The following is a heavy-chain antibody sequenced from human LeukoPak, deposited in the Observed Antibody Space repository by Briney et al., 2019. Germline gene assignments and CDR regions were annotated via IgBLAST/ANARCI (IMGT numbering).Heavy chain of an antibody. D-gene: IGHD2-2*02. V-gene: IGHV3-23*01. J-gene: IGHJ4*02. CDR3: AKSRSSSSTSCYNY. CDR1: GFTFSSYA. CDR2: ISGSGAST. Sequence: GGSLRLSCAASGFTFSSYAMSWVRQAPGKGLEWVSAISGSGASTYYADSVKDRLTLSRDDSKNTLYLQMNSLRAEDTAVYYCAKSRSSSSTSCYNYWGQGTLVTVSS.